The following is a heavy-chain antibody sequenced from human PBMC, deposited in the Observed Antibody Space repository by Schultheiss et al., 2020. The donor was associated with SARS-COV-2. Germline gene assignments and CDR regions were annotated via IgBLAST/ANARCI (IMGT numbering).Heavy chain of an antibody. V-gene: IGHV4-4*08. CDR2: IYTSGST. D-gene: IGHD2-15*01. J-gene: IGHJ4*02. CDR3: ASGPLLPGDY. CDR1: GGSISSYY. Sequence: SETLSLTCTVSGGSISSYYWSWIRQPPGKGLEWIGRIYTSGSTNYNPSLKSRVTISVDTSKNQFSLQLSSVTAADTAMYFCASGPLLPGDYWGQGTLVTVSS.